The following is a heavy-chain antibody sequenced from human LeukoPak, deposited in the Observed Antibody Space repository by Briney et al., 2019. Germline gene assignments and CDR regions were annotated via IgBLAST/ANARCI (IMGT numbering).Heavy chain of an antibody. V-gene: IGHV4-34*01. CDR1: GGSFSGYY. Sequence: SETLSLTCAVYGGSFSGYYWGWIRQPPGKGLECIGEIHHCGSTNYNPSLKSRVTLSVDTSKNQFSLKLSSVTAADTAVYYCARSRGWLQSHPLGYWGQGTLVTVSS. D-gene: IGHD5-24*01. CDR3: ARSRGWLQSHPLGY. J-gene: IGHJ4*02. CDR2: IHHCGST.